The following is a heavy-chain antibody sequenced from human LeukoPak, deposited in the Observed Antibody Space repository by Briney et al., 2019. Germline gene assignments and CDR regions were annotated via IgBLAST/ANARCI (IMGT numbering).Heavy chain of an antibody. V-gene: IGHV4-59*01. Sequence: SETLSLTCTVSGGSISSYYWSWIRQPPGKGLEWIGYIYYSGSTNYNPSLKSRVTISVDTSKNQFSLKLSSVTAADTAVYYCAGDLAAAGFDYWGQGTLVTVSS. CDR1: GGSISSYY. CDR3: AGDLAAAGFDY. J-gene: IGHJ4*02. CDR2: IYYSGST. D-gene: IGHD6-13*01.